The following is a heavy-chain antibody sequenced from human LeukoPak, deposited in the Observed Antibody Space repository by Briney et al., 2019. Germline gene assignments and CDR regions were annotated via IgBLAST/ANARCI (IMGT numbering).Heavy chain of an antibody. CDR1: GGSISSGDYY. V-gene: IGHV4-30-4*08. D-gene: IGHD3-10*01. J-gene: IGHJ4*02. CDR2: IYYSGST. Sequence: SETLSLTCTVSGGSISSGDYYWSWIRQPPGKGLEWIGYIYYSGSTYYNPALKSRIAMSVDTSKNQFSLKLSSVTAADTAVYYCASGGNYFDYWGQGTLVTVSS. CDR3: ASGGNYFDY.